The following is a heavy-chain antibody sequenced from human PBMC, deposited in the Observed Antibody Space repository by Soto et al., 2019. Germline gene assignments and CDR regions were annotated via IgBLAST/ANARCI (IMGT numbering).Heavy chain of an antibody. Sequence: ASVKVSCTASGYTFTSYGISWVRQAPGQGLEWMGWISAYNGNTNYAQKLQGRVTMTTDTSTSTAYMELRSLRSDDTAVYYCARDVGYYDFWSGYVENWFDPWGQGTLVTVSS. CDR1: GYTFTSYG. V-gene: IGHV1-18*01. CDR2: ISAYNGNT. CDR3: ARDVGYYDFWSGYVENWFDP. J-gene: IGHJ5*02. D-gene: IGHD3-3*01.